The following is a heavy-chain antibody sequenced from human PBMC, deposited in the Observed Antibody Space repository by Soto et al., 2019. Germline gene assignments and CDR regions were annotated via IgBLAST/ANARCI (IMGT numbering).Heavy chain of an antibody. CDR2: SYQGEYT. J-gene: IGHJ3*02. CDR3: ARRHDILTDSDAYHI. CDR1: GDSITSYGLY. V-gene: IGHV4-31*03. D-gene: IGHD3-9*01. Sequence: QVQLQESGPGLVKPSQTLSLTCSVSGDSITSYGLYWTWIRQPPGKGLEWLGDSYQGEYTTYNPSLRSRVTVSFDTSENQFSLRLTSVTAADTAVYFCARRHDILTDSDAYHIWGQGTMVTVSS.